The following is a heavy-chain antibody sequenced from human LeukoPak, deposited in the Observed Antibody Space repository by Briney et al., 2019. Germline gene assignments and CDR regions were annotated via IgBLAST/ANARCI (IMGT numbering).Heavy chain of an antibody. CDR1: GFTFSSYG. V-gene: IGHV3-23*01. Sequence: PGGSLRLSCAASGFTFSSYGMSWVRQAPGKGLEWVSAISGSGGSTYYADSVKGRFTISRDNSKNTLYLQMNSLRAEDTAVYYCARDSPPYYYDSSGYYAFDIWGQGTMVTVSS. J-gene: IGHJ3*02. CDR3: ARDSPPYYYDSSGYYAFDI. D-gene: IGHD3-22*01. CDR2: ISGSGGST.